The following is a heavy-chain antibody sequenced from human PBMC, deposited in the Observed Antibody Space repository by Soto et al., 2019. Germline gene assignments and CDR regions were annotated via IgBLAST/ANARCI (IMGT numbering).Heavy chain of an antibody. V-gene: IGHV3-23*01. CDR1: GFSFDDYA. CDR3: AKGYYSGYDLAYFDY. CDR2: ISGSGDNT. Sequence: EVQLLESGGGLVQPGGSLRLSCAASGFSFDDYAMTWVRQAAGKRLEWVSAISGSGDNTYYADSVKGRFTISRDNSKNTLYLQLNSLRAEDTALYYCAKGYYSGYDLAYFDYWGQGTLVTVSS. J-gene: IGHJ4*02. D-gene: IGHD5-12*01.